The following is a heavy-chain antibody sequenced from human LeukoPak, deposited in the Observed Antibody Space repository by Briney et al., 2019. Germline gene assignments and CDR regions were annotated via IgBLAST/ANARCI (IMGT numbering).Heavy chain of an antibody. CDR1: GGSVSRGSYY. V-gene: IGHV4-61*01. D-gene: IGHD3-22*01. CDR2: IYYSGST. CDR3: ARVYYDSSAYNFDY. Sequence: PSETLSLTCTVSGGSVSRGSYYWSWIRQPPGKGLEWIGYIYYSGSTNYNPSLKSRVTISVDTSKNQFSLKLSSVTAADTAVYYCARVYYDSSAYNFDYWGQGTLVTVSS. J-gene: IGHJ4*02.